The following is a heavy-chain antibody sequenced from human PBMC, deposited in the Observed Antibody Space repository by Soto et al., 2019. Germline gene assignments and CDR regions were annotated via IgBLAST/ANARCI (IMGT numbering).Heavy chain of an antibody. V-gene: IGHV3-64*01. CDR1: GFTFSSYA. D-gene: IGHD1-1*01. J-gene: IGHJ6*03. Sequence: PGGSLRLSCAASGFTFSSYAMHWVRRAPGKGLEYVSAISSNGGSTYYANSVKGRFTISRDNSKNTLYLQMGSLRAEDMAVYYCARDPQLEPDYYYYYMDVWGKGTTVTVSS. CDR2: ISSNGGST. CDR3: ARDPQLEPDYYYYYMDV.